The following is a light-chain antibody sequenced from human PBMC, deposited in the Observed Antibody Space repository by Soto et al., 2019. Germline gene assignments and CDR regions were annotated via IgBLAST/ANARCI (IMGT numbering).Light chain of an antibody. CDR3: QQYSSSPWT. Sequence: ETVLTQSPGTLSLSPGERATLSCRASQTIRCNYLASYRQTPGQAPRLLIYGASNRATGIADRFSGSGSGTDFTLISSRLEPEDIALYYCQQYSSSPWTFGQGTKVEIK. CDR2: GAS. J-gene: IGKJ1*01. V-gene: IGKV3-20*01. CDR1: QTIRCNY.